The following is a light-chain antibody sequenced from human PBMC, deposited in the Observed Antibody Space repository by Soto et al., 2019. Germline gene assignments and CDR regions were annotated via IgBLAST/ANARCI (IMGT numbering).Light chain of an antibody. Sequence: DIQMTQSPSTLSASVGDRVTITCRASQSISDWLAWFQLKPGKAPKLLIYDASSLESGVPSRFSGSGSGTEFTLTISSLQPDDFATYYCQQYNNYSTFRQGTKVEIK. CDR3: QQYNNYST. CDR2: DAS. V-gene: IGKV1-5*01. J-gene: IGKJ1*01. CDR1: QSISDW.